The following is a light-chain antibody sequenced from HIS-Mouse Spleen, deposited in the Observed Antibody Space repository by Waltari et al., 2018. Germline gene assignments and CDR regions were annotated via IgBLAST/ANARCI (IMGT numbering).Light chain of an antibody. Sequence: DIQMTQSPSSLSASVGDIVTITFQASQDISNYLNWYQQKPGKAPKLLIYDASNLETGVPSRFSGSGSGTDFTFTISSLQPEDIATYYCQQYDNLPLIFTFGPGTKVDIK. CDR1: QDISNY. CDR3: QQYDNLPLIFT. CDR2: DAS. V-gene: IGKV1-33*01. J-gene: IGKJ3*01.